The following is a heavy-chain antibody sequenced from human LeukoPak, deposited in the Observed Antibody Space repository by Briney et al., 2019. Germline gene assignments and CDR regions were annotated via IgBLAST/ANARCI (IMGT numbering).Heavy chain of an antibody. V-gene: IGHV3-7*04. Sequence: PGGSLRLSCAAAGFTFSSNWMSWVRQAPGKGLQWVANIKQDGSEKYYVDSVKGRFTISRDNAKNSLYLQMNSLRVEDTAVYYCARDGQQLGFWGQGTLVIVSS. J-gene: IGHJ4*02. CDR1: GFTFSSNW. D-gene: IGHD6-13*01. CDR2: IKQDGSEK. CDR3: ARDGQQLGF.